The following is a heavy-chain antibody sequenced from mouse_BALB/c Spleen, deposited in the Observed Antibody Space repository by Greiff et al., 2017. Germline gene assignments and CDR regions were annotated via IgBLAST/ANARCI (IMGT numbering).Heavy chain of an antibody. J-gene: IGHJ4*01. CDR2: ISSGGST. V-gene: IGHV5-6-5*01. D-gene: IGHD1-1*02. CDR1: GFTFSSYA. CDR3: AREYGWSY. Sequence: EVKVVESGGGLVKPGGSLKLSCAASGFTFSSYAMSWVRQTPEKRLEWVASISSGGSTYYPDSVKGRFTSSIDNARNILYLQMSSLRSEDTAMYYCAREYGWSYWGQGTSVTVSS.